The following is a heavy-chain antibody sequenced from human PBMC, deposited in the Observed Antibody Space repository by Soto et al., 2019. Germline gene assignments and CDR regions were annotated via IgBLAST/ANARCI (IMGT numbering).Heavy chain of an antibody. CDR1: GFTFSSYG. CDR3: ARDPNPIVSGILTGYYRGYYYYYGMDV. V-gene: IGHV3-33*01. J-gene: IGHJ6*02. CDR2: IWYDGSNK. D-gene: IGHD3-9*01. Sequence: GGSLRLSCAASGFTFSSYGMHWVRQAPGEGLEWVAVIWYDGSNKYYADSVKGRFTISRDNSKNTLYLQMNSLRAEDTAVYYCARDPNPIVSGILTGYYRGYYYYYGMDVWGQGTTVTVSS.